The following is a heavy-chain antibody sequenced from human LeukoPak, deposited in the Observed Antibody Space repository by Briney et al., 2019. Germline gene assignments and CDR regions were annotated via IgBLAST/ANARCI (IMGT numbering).Heavy chain of an antibody. Sequence: GGSLRLSCAASGFTFSSYSMNWVRQAPGKGLEWVSSISSSSYIYYADSVKGRFTISRDNAKNSLYLQMNSLRAEDTAVYYCARSAAAGLKDAFDIWGQGTMVTVSS. J-gene: IGHJ3*02. V-gene: IGHV3-21*01. CDR2: ISSSSYI. CDR3: ARSAAAGLKDAFDI. D-gene: IGHD6-13*01. CDR1: GFTFSSYS.